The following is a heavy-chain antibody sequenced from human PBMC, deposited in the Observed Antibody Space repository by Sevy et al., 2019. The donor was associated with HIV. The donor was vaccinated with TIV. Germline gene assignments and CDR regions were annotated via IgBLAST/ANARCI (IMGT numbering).Heavy chain of an antibody. Sequence: SETLSLTCTVSGGSITSLYWNWIRQPPGKGMEWIANIYYNGHINYKPSLKSRVTLSTNTSKNQFSRRLSSVTAADTAMYYCAGENAWGRGYSWGQGTLVTVSS. D-gene: IGHD1-26*01. J-gene: IGHJ4*02. V-gene: IGHV4-59*08. CDR3: AGENAWGRGYS. CDR1: GGSITSLY. CDR2: IYYNGHI.